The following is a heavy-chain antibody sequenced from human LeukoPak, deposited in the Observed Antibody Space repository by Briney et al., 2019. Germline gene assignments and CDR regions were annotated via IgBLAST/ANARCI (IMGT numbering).Heavy chain of an antibody. CDR3: ARDGASYSNYEGNFDY. D-gene: IGHD4-11*01. CDR2: FSSISSTI. V-gene: IGHV3-48*01. CDR1: GFTFNGYG. Sequence: GGSLRLSCAASGFTFNGYGMNWVRQAPGKGLEWVSYFSSISSTIYYSDSVKGRFTISRDNAKNSLYLQMNSLRAEDTAVYYCARDGASYSNYEGNFDYWGQGTLVTVSS. J-gene: IGHJ4*02.